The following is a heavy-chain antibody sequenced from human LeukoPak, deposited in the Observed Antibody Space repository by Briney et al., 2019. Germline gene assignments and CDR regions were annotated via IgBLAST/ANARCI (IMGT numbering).Heavy chain of an antibody. CDR1: GFRFSTFW. V-gene: IGHV3-23*01. Sequence: GGSLRLSCAASGFRFSTFWMSWVRQAPGKGLEWVSTISGNGGSAYYADSVKGRLTISRDNSKNTLYLQMNSLRAEDTAVYYCAKSRSGSGNYYYFDYWGQGTLVTVSS. CDR2: ISGNGGSA. CDR3: AKSRSGSGNYYYFDY. D-gene: IGHD1-26*01. J-gene: IGHJ4*02.